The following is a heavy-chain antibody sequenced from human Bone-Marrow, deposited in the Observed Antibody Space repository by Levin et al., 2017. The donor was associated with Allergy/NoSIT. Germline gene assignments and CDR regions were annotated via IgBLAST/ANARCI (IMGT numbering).Heavy chain of an antibody. J-gene: IGHJ6*02. CDR3: ATDRGLYV. D-gene: IGHD1-26*01. V-gene: IGHV3-7*01. Sequence: PGGSLRLSCAASGLSFSSHWMTWVRQAPGKGLEWVANIKEDGSEKNYVDSVKGRFTISRDNAKNSLYLQMNSLRAEDTAVYYCATDRGLYVWGQGTTVTVSS. CDR1: GLSFSSHW. CDR2: IKEDGSEK.